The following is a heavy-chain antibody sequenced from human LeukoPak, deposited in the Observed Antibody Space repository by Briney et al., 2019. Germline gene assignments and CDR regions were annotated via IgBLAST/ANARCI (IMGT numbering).Heavy chain of an antibody. CDR3: ARDVPYCSGGSCYSPTYAFDY. CDR2: INAVNGNT. CDR1: GYTFTSYA. D-gene: IGHD2-15*01. Sequence: GASVKVSCKASGYTFTSYAMHWVRQAPGQSLEWMGWINAVNGNTKYSQKFQGRVTITRDTSASTAYMELSSLRSEDTAVYYCARDVPYCSGGSCYSPTYAFDYWGQGTLVTVSS. J-gene: IGHJ4*02. V-gene: IGHV1-3*01.